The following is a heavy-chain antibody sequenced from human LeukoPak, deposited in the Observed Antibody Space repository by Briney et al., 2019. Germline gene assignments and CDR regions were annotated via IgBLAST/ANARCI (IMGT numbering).Heavy chain of an antibody. V-gene: IGHV1-69*05. J-gene: IGHJ2*01. D-gene: IGHD1-26*01. Sequence: ASVKVSCKASGGTFISYAISWVRQAPGQGLEWMGRIIPIFGTANYAQKFQGRVTITTDESTSTAYMELSSLRSEDTAVYYCARLREDWYFDLWGRGTLVTVSS. CDR1: GGTFISYA. CDR3: ARLREDWYFDL. CDR2: IIPIFGTA.